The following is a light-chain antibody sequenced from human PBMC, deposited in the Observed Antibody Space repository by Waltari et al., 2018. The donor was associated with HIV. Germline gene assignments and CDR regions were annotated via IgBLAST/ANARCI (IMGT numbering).Light chain of an antibody. V-gene: IGLV1-40*01. Sequence: QSVLTQPPSVSGAPGQRVTISCTGSSSNIGAGYDVHWYQQLPGTAPKLLIYGNKYRPSGFPDRFSGSKSGTSASLVITGLQAEDEADYYCQSYDSSLSGSVVFGGGTKVTVL. J-gene: IGLJ2*01. CDR3: QSYDSSLSGSVV. CDR1: SSNIGAGYD. CDR2: GNK.